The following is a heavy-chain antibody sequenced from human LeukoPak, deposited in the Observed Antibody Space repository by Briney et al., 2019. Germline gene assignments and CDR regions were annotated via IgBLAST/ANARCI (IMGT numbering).Heavy chain of an antibody. CDR1: GCSITSSGHY. Sequence: PSQTLSLTCTVSGCSITSSGHYWSWIRHHPGKGLVWIVKIYYSGNTYHNPSIKSRVTMSVDRTKNQFSLKLNSVTAADTAVYYCARAGKRGYYYYGMDVWGQGTTVTVSS. V-gene: IGHV4-31*03. J-gene: IGHJ6*02. CDR3: ARAGKRGYYYYGMDV. CDR2: IYYSGNT.